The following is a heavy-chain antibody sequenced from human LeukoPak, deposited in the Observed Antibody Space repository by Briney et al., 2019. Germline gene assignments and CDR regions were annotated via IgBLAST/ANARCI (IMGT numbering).Heavy chain of an antibody. V-gene: IGHV4-31*03. CDR3: ARDRPKAYYDFWSGYRGAFDI. J-gene: IGHJ3*02. D-gene: IGHD3-3*01. CDR2: IYYSGST. Sequence: PSETLSLTCTVSGGSISSGGYYWSWIRQHPGKGLEWIGYIYYSGSTYYNPSLKSRVTMSVDTSKNQFSLKLSSVTAADTAVYYCARDRPKAYYDFWSGYRGAFDIWGQGTMVTVSS. CDR1: GGSISSGGYY.